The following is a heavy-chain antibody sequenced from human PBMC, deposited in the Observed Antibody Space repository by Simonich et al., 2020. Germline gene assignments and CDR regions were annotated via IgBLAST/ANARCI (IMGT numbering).Heavy chain of an antibody. V-gene: IGHV3-30*07. J-gene: IGHJ3*02. CDR2: ISYEGSNK. CDR3: AREGLLLDAFDI. CDR1: GFTFSSYA. Sequence: QVQLVESGGGVVQPGRSLRLSCAASGFTFSSYAMHWVRQAPGKGIEGVAVISYEGSNKYYADSVKGRFTISRDNSKNTLYLQMNSLRAEDTAVYYCAREGLLLDAFDIWGQGTMVTVSS. D-gene: IGHD2-15*01.